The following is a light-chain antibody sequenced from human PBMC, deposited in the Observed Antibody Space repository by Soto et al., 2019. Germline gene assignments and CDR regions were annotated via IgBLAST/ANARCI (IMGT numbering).Light chain of an antibody. CDR2: DVS. Sequence: QSALTQPASVSGSPGQSITFSCTGTSNDIGGYNYVSWYQQHPGKAPKLMIFDVSNRPSGVSYRFSGSKSGNTASLTISWLQAEDEADYYCSSYTSSSTLLFGGGTQLTVL. J-gene: IGLJ2*01. CDR1: SNDIGGYNY. CDR3: SSYTSSSTLL. V-gene: IGLV2-14*01.